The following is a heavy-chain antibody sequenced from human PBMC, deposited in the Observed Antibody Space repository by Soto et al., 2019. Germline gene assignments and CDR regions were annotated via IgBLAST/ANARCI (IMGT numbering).Heavy chain of an antibody. V-gene: IGHV3-30*18. CDR1: GFTFSNFG. J-gene: IGHJ4*02. CDR2: TSNDGSSK. CDR3: AKQLDEGGVDDS. D-gene: IGHD2-8*02. Sequence: QVQLVESGGGVVQPGRSLRLSCAASGFTFSNFGMHWVRQAPDKGLEWVAVTSNDGSSKYYADSVNGRFTVSRDNFNNLVFLEMNSLRGEDTAVYYCAKQLDEGGVDDSWGQGTLVTVSS.